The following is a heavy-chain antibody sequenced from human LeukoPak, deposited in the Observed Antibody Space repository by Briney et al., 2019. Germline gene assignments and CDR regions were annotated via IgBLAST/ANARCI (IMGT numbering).Heavy chain of an antibody. J-gene: IGHJ6*03. D-gene: IGHD3-10*01. Sequence: PGRSLRLSCAASGFTFSNYDMHWVRQAPGKGLEWVAVISHDGTKTYYIDSVKGRFTISRDNSKNTLYLQMNTLRAEDTGVYFCATIVLLFFGESLAAGHVDRDVWGKGTTVTVSS. CDR1: GFTFSNYD. V-gene: IGHV3-30*03. CDR2: ISHDGTKT. CDR3: ATIVLLFFGESLAAGHVDRDV.